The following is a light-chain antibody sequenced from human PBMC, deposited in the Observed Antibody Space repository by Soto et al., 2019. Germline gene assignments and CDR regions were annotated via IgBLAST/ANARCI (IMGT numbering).Light chain of an antibody. J-gene: IGKJ5*01. V-gene: IGKV3D-20*02. CDR3: QQRSNWPTT. Sequence: EIVLTQSPGTLSLSPGERATLSCRASQSVSNNYLAWYQQKPGQAPRLLIYGASNRATGIPDRFSGSGSGTDFTLTISSLEPEDFAVYYCQQRSNWPTTFGQGTRLEIK. CDR1: QSVSNNY. CDR2: GAS.